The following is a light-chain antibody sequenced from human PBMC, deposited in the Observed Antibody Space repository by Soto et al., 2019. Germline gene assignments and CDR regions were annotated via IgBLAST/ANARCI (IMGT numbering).Light chain of an antibody. CDR2: GAS. Sequence: EIVLTQSPGTLSFSPGERATLSFRASQSVSSTYVAWYQQKPGQAPRLLIYGASSRATGIPDRFSGSGSGTDFTLTISSLEPEDFAVYYCQHRSDWPGFGQGTRLEI. J-gene: IGKJ5*01. CDR3: QHRSDWPG. V-gene: IGKV3D-20*02. CDR1: QSVSSTY.